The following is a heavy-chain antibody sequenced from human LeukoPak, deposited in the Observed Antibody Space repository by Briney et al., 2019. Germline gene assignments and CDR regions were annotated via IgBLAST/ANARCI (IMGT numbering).Heavy chain of an antibody. CDR1: GGSISSYY. D-gene: IGHD3-3*01. CDR3: ARDQRYDFWSGYPSYGMDV. J-gene: IGHJ6*02. Sequence: SETLSLTCTVSGGSISSYYWSWIRQPPGKGLEWIGYIYYSGSTNYNPSLKSRVTISVDTSKNQFSLKLSSVTAADTAVYYCARDQRYDFWSGYPSYGMDVWGQGTTVTVS. V-gene: IGHV4-59*01. CDR2: IYYSGST.